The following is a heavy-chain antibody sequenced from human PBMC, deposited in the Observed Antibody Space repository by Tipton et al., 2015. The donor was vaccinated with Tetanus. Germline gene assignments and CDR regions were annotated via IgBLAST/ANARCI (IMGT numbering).Heavy chain of an antibody. V-gene: IGHV4-30-4*01. J-gene: IGHJ4*02. CDR2: IYQTGTT. Sequence: TLSLTCTVSGGSISSGGYYWSWIRKPPGKDLEWIGYIYQTGTTYYNPSLKGRVTISMDRSNTQFSLRLDSLTAADTAVYYCARAAGFLGLTHDFWGRGTLVSVSS. D-gene: IGHD2/OR15-2a*01. CDR3: ARAAGFLGLTHDF. CDR1: GGSISSGGYY.